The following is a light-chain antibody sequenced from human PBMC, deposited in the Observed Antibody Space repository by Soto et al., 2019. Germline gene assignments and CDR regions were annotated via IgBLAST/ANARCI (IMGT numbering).Light chain of an antibody. Sequence: QSVLTQPPSACGTPGQRGTISWSGSSSNIGSNTVNWYQQLPGTAPKLLIYSNNQRPSGVPDRFSGSKSGTSASLAISGLQSEDEADYYCAAWGDSLNGPVFGGGTKLTVL. CDR3: AAWGDSLNGPV. CDR1: SSNIGSNT. V-gene: IGLV1-44*01. J-gene: IGLJ2*01. CDR2: SNN.